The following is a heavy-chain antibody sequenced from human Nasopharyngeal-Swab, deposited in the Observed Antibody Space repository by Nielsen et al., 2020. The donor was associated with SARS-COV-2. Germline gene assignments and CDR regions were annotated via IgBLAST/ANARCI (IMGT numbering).Heavy chain of an antibody. CDR3: ARPRGSGWYREAFDI. CDR2: IYYSGST. V-gene: IGHV4-39*01. Sequence: WIRQPPGKGLEWIGSIYYSGSTYYNPSLKSRVTISVDTSKNHFSLKLSSVTAADTAVYYCARPRGSGWYREAFDIWGQGTMVTVSS. J-gene: IGHJ3*02. D-gene: IGHD6-19*01.